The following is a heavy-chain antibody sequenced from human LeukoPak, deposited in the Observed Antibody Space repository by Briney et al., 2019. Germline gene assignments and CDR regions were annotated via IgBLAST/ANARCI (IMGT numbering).Heavy chain of an antibody. CDR1: GFTFSTYE. CDR2: IGTDGTNK. CDR3: ARESGSIYEESGLAF. V-gene: IGHV3-48*03. J-gene: IGHJ4*02. Sequence: AGGSLRLSCAASGFTFSTYEMNWVRQAPGKGLEWVSYIGTDGTNKFYGDSVRGRSTVFRDNAKNSLYLQLNSLRVEDTAVYYCARESGSIYEESGLAFWGQGTLVTVSS. D-gene: IGHD3-16*01.